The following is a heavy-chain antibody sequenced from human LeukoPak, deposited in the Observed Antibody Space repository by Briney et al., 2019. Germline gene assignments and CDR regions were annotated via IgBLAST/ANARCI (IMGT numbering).Heavy chain of an antibody. D-gene: IGHD6-13*01. CDR1: GFTFSSYA. J-gene: IGHJ4*02. CDR2: ISGSGDST. Sequence: GSLRLSCAASGFTFSSYAMHWVRQAPGKGLEWVSAISGSGDSTYYGDSVKGRFTISRDNSKNTLYLQTNSLRAEDTAVYYCAKTRPLDSSSWSHGDYWGQGTLVTVSS. V-gene: IGHV3-23*01. CDR3: AKTRPLDSSSWSHGDY.